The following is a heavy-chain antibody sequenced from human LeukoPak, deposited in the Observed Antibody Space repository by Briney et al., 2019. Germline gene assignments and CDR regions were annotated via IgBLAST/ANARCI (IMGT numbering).Heavy chain of an antibody. CDR1: GYTFSSFW. D-gene: IGHD2-2*01. V-gene: IGHV3-74*01. Sequence: GGSLRLSCAASGYTFSSFWIHWVRQAPGKGLEWVARIDSDGSGTRYADSVKGRFTISRDNSKNTLYLQMNSLRAEDTAVYYCAKSRGFRMPWGDLDYWGQGTLVTVSS. CDR3: AKSRGFRMPWGDLDY. CDR2: IDSDGSGT. J-gene: IGHJ4*02.